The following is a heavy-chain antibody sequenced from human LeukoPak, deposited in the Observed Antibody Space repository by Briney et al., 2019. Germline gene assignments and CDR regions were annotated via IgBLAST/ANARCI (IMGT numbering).Heavy chain of an antibody. D-gene: IGHD2-2*01. Sequence: ASVKVSCKASGYTFTGYYMHWVRQAPGQGLEWMGWINPNSGGTNYAQKFQGRVTMTRDTSISTAYMELSRLRSDDTAVYYCASWSDCSSTSCYFRSTWFDHWGQGTLVTVSS. CDR1: GYTFTGYY. V-gene: IGHV1-2*02. CDR2: INPNSGGT. CDR3: ASWSDCSSTSCYFRSTWFDH. J-gene: IGHJ5*02.